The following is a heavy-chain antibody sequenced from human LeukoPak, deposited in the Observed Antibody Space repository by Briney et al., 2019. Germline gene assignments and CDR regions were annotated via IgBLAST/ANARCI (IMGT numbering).Heavy chain of an antibody. Sequence: GGSLRLSCAASGFTFSNYWMSWVRQAPGEGLERVANINQGGSGKYYLDSVKGRFSISSDDAKNSLFLQMDSLGADDTAVYYCARDRRSSAGSDFWGQGTRVTVSS. V-gene: IGHV3-7*01. CDR3: ARDRRSSAGSDF. CDR2: INQGGSGK. J-gene: IGHJ4*02. CDR1: GFTFSNYW. D-gene: IGHD6-13*01.